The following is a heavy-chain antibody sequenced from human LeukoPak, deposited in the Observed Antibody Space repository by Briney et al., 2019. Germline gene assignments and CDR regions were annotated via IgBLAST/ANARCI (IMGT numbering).Heavy chain of an antibody. D-gene: IGHD3-22*01. J-gene: IGHJ5*02. CDR3: ARDLFLDYYDSSGYWNNWFDP. CDR1: GYTFTSYG. CDR2: ISAYNGNT. V-gene: IGHV1-18*01. Sequence: GASVKVSCKASGYTFTSYGISWVRQAPGQGLEWMGWISAYNGNTNCAQKLQGRVTMTTDTSTSTAYMELRSLRSDDTAVYYCARDLFLDYYDSSGYWNNWFDPWGQGTLVTVSS.